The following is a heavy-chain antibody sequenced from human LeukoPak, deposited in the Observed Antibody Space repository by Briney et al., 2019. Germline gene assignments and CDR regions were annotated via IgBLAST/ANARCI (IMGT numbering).Heavy chain of an antibody. J-gene: IGHJ3*02. CDR1: GGSISSSSYY. CDR3: ASPIFGVVIENDAFDI. D-gene: IGHD3-3*01. V-gene: IGHV4-39*01. Sequence: SETLSLTCTVSGGSISSSSYYWGWIRQPPGKGLEWIGSIYYSGSTYYNPSLKSRVTISVDTSRNQFSLKLSSVTAADTAVYYGASPIFGVVIENDAFDIWGQGTMVTVSS. CDR2: IYYSGST.